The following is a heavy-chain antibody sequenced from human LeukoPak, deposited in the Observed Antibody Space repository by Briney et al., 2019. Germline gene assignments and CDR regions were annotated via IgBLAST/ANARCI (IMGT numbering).Heavy chain of an antibody. J-gene: IGHJ3*02. Sequence: PGGSLRLSCAASGFTFSSYAMSWVRQAPGKGLEWVSAISGSGGSTYYADSVKGRFTISRDNSKNTLYLQMNSLRAGETDVYYCAKDACITMIVVVLASAFDIWGQGTMVTVSS. CDR2: ISGSGGST. V-gene: IGHV3-23*01. CDR3: AKDACITMIVVVLASAFDI. CDR1: GFTFSSYA. D-gene: IGHD3-22*01.